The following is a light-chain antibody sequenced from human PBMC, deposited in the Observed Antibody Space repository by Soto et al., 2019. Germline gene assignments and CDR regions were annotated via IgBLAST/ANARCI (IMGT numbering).Light chain of an antibody. J-gene: IGLJ1*01. V-gene: IGLV2-14*01. Sequence: QSVLTQPASVSGSPGQSITISCTGTSSDFGGHNYVSWYQQHPVKAPKLMIYDVTNRPSGVSDRFSGSKSGNTASLTISGLQAEDETDYYCSSYTSSSTPYVFGTGTKVTVL. CDR2: DVT. CDR3: SSYTSSSTPYV. CDR1: SSDFGGHNY.